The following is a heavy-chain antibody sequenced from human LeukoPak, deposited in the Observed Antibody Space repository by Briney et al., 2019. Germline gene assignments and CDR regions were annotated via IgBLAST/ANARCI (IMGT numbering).Heavy chain of an antibody. CDR3: AKDCYGSRRSVTGMDV. CDR1: GFTLSSYV. D-gene: IGHD3-10*01. J-gene: IGHJ6*02. CDR2: ISYDGSRK. Sequence: GGSLRLSCAGSGFTLSSYVVHWVRQAPGKGLEWVTMISYDGSRKYYGDSVKGRFTISRDNFKNTADLQMNSLRAEDTGVYYCAKDCYGSRRSVTGMDVWGQGTTVTVSS. V-gene: IGHV3-30*18.